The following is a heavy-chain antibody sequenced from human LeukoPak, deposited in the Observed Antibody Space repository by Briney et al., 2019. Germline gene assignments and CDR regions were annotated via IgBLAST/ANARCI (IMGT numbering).Heavy chain of an antibody. D-gene: IGHD3-9*01. CDR2: IYYSGST. CDR3: ARQLYHGFGLKKDYDILTSYSSYMDV. CDR1: GGSISSSSYY. J-gene: IGHJ6*03. Sequence: SETLSLTSTVSGGSISSSSYYWRWIRQPPGKGLEWIGSIYYSGSTYYNPSLKSRVTISVDTSKNQFSLKLSSVTAADTAMYYCARQLYHGFGLKKDYDILTSYSSYMDVWGKGTTVTISS. V-gene: IGHV4-39*01.